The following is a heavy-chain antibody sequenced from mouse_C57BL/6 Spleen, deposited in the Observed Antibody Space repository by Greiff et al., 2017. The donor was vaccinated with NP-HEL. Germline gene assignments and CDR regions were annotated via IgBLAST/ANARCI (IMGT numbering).Heavy chain of an antibody. CDR3: ARRGYYGSSYGYFDV. Sequence: QVQLKQSGAELARPGASVKMSCKASGYTFTSYTMHWVKQRPGQGLEWIGYINPSSGYTKYNQKFKGKATLTADKSSSTAYMQLSSLTSEDSAVYYCARRGYYGSSYGYFDVWGTGTTVTVSS. CDR2: INPSSGYT. CDR1: GYTFTSYT. V-gene: IGHV1-4*01. D-gene: IGHD1-1*01. J-gene: IGHJ1*03.